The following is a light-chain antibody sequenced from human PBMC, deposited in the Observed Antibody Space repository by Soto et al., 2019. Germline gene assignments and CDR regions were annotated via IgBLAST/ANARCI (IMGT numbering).Light chain of an antibody. CDR1: QSISSH. J-gene: IGKJ4*01. Sequence: EIVLTQSPATLSLSPGERATLSCRASQSISSHLAWYQQKPGQTPRLLMYDASNRATAVPARFSGSGSGTDFTLTISSLEPEDLALYSCQQRSTWPLTFGGGTKVQIK. CDR3: QQRSTWPLT. V-gene: IGKV3-11*01. CDR2: DAS.